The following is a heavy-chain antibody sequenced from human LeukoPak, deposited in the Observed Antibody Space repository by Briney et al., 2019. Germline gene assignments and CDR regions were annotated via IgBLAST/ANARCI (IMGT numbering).Heavy chain of an antibody. Sequence: GGSLRLSCAASGFTVSSNYMSWVRQAPGKGLEWVSVIYSGGSTYYADSVKGRFTISRDNSKNTLYPQMNSLRAEDTAVYYCARGYDFWSGSDYWGQGTLVTVSS. CDR3: ARGYDFWSGSDY. CDR1: GFTVSSNY. CDR2: IYSGGST. D-gene: IGHD3-3*01. V-gene: IGHV3-53*01. J-gene: IGHJ4*02.